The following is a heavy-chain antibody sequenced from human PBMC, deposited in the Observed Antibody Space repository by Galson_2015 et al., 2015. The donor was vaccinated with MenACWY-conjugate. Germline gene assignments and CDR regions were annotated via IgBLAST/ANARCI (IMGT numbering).Heavy chain of an antibody. Sequence: SLRLSCAASGFRFRSYTLYWVRQAPGKGLEWVAVVSYDGSTKYYADSVKGRFTISRDNSNNTVSLQMSSLRPEDTAVYYCVRAEGWLRSAFDIWGQGTMVTVSS. D-gene: IGHD5-24*01. CDR3: VRAEGWLRSAFDI. J-gene: IGHJ3*02. V-gene: IGHV3-30*15. CDR2: VSYDGSTK. CDR1: GFRFRSYT.